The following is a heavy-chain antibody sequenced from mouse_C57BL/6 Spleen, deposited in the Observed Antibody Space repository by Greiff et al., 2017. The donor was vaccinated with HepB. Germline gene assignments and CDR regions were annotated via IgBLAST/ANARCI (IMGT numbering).Heavy chain of an antibody. D-gene: IGHD2-12*01. Sequence: QVQLQQSGPELVKPGASVKISCKASGYAFSSSWMNWVKQRPGKGLEWIGRIYPGDGDTNYNGKFKGKATLTADKSSSTAYMQLSSLTSEDSAVYFCASQGAIRLLADWGQGTTLTVSS. J-gene: IGHJ2*01. CDR3: ASQGAIRLLAD. CDR1: GYAFSSSW. CDR2: IYPGDGDT. V-gene: IGHV1-82*01.